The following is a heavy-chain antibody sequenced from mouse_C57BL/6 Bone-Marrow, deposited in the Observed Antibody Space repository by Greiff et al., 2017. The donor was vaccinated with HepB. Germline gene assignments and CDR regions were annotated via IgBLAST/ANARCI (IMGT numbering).Heavy chain of an antibody. D-gene: IGHD2-4*01. J-gene: IGHJ4*01. CDR1: GYAFSSSW. CDR3: AREGDYDYLYAMDY. CDR2: IYPGDGDT. Sequence: VQLQQSGPELVKPGASVKISCKASGYAFSSSWMNWVKQRPGKGLEWIGRIYPGDGDTNYNGKFKGKATLTADKSSSTAYMQLSSLTSEDSAVYFCAREGDYDYLYAMDYWGQGTSVTVSS. V-gene: IGHV1-82*01.